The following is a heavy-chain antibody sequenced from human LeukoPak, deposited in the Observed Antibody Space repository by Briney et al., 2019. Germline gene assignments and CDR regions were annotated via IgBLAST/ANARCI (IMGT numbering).Heavy chain of an antibody. J-gene: IGHJ3*02. CDR3: ARRREVTGDAFDI. D-gene: IGHD3-3*01. CDR1: GGSISSYY. CDR2: IYYSGST. Sequence: SETLSLTCTVSGGSISSYYWSWIRQPPGKGLEWIGYIYYSGSTNYNPSLKSRVTISVDTSKNQFSLKLSSVTAADPAVYYCARRREVTGDAFDIWGQGTMVTVSS. V-gene: IGHV4-59*08.